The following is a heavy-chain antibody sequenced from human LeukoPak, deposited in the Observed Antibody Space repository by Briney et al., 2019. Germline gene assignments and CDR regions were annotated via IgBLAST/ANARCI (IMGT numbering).Heavy chain of an antibody. D-gene: IGHD4/OR15-4a*01. CDR2: ITAMGPSA. J-gene: IGHJ4*02. CDR3: ARLPITVVPTPTPFVF. CDR1: GFTFSNSI. V-gene: IGHV3-23*01. Sequence: PGGSLRLSCAASGFTFSNSIINWVRQAPGKGLEFVSAITAMGPSAFYADSVKGRFTLSRDNSNNGLFLQMDSLRAEDSALYYCARLPITVVPTPTPFVFWGQGTLVTVSS.